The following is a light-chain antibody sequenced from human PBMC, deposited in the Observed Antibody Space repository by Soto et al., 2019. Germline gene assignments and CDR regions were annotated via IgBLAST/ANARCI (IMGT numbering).Light chain of an antibody. CDR1: QTISSS. CDR3: QQHNDYTAVT. CDR2: DAS. Sequence: DIQMTQSPSTLSASVGDRVTITCRASQTISSSLAWYQHKPGKAPKLLIFDASTLQTGVPSRFSGGGFGTEFTLTINGLQPDDFATYYCQQHNDYTAVTFGQGTKLEIK. V-gene: IGKV1-5*01. J-gene: IGKJ2*01.